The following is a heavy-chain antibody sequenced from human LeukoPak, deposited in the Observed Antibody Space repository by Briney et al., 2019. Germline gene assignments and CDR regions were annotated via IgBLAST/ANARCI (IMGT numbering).Heavy chain of an antibody. Sequence: GRSLRLSCAASGFTFSSYGMHWVRQAPGKGLEWVAVISYDGSNKYYADSVKGRFTISRDNSKNTLYLQMNSLRAEDTAVYYCASGPGGYYDSSGYYFRRAFGIWGQGTMVTVSS. CDR1: GFTFSSYG. D-gene: IGHD3-22*01. CDR2: ISYDGSNK. CDR3: ASGPGGYYDSSGYYFRRAFGI. J-gene: IGHJ3*02. V-gene: IGHV3-30*03.